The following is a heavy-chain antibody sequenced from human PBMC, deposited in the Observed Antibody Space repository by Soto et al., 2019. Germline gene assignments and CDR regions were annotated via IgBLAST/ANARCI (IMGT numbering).Heavy chain of an antibody. Sequence: SETLSLTCAVYGGSFSGYYWSWIRQPPGKGLEWIGEINHSGSTNYNPSLKSRVTISVDTSKNQSSLKLSSVTAADTAVYYCARDYGSRSYYYGMDVWGQGTTVTVSS. CDR2: INHSGST. D-gene: IGHD3-10*01. V-gene: IGHV4-34*01. CDR1: GGSFSGYY. J-gene: IGHJ6*02. CDR3: ARDYGSRSYYYGMDV.